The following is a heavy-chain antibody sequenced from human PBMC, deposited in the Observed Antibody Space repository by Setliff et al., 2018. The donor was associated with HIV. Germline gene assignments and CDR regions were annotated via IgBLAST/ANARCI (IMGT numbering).Heavy chain of an antibody. V-gene: IGHV3-11*04. CDR2: ISRSGNTI. J-gene: IGHJ4*02. CDR1: GFTFSDYY. D-gene: IGHD3-10*01. CDR3: ARLLRGGGDYFDY. Sequence: LRLSCAASGFTFSDYYMSWIRQAPGKGLEWVSYISRSGNTIYYADSVKGRFTISRDNAKNSLFLQMNSLRAEDTAIYYCARLLRGGGDYFDYWGQGTLVTVSS.